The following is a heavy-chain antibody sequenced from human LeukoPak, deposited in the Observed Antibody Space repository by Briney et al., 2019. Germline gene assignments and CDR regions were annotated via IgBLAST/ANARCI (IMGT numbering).Heavy chain of an antibody. CDR3: ARHAPSSYEIAAAGIDY. CDR1: GDTFSTHW. Sequence: GESLKISCKGSGDTFSTHWIAWVRQKPGKGLEWMGIIYPGDSDTRYSPSFQGQVTISADKSISTAYLQWSSLKASDTAMYYCARHAPSSYEIAAAGIDYWGQGTLVTVSS. D-gene: IGHD6-13*01. J-gene: IGHJ4*02. CDR2: IYPGDSDT. V-gene: IGHV5-51*01.